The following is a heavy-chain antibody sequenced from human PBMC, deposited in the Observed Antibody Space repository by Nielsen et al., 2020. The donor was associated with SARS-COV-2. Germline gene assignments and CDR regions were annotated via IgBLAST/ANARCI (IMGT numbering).Heavy chain of an antibody. CDR1: GLTFSIYS. Sequence: GESLKISCAASGLTFSIYSMMWVRQAPGKRLEWVSHISSSGSYIYYADSVKGRFTISRDNAKNSVYLQMNSLRAEDTAVYYCATDQYCPNGICSSGGRDYWGQGTLVAVSS. V-gene: IGHV3-21*01. CDR3: ATDQYCPNGICSSGGRDY. D-gene: IGHD2-8*01. CDR2: ISSSGSYI. J-gene: IGHJ4*02.